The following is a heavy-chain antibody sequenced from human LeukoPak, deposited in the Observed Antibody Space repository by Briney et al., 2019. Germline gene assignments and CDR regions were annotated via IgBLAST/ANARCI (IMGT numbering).Heavy chain of an antibody. Sequence: PGGSLGLSLAASGFPFKRKFMSWVRQAPGKGLEWASVMYSGGSTYYADSVNGRFTISRDNSKNTLYLQLNSMRVEDAAVYYCALGLVTDYWGQGTLVTVSS. CDR2: MYSGGST. CDR3: ALGLVTDY. V-gene: IGHV3-66*01. CDR1: GFPFKRKF. J-gene: IGHJ4*02. D-gene: IGHD3-9*01.